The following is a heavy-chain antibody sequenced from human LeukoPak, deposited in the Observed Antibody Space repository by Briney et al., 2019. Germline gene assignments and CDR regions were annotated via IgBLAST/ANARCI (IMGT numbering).Heavy chain of an antibody. CDR2: INHSGST. CDR1: GGSISSGGYY. V-gene: IGHV4-39*07. CDR3: ARGRRAIRYCTNGVCSKGLVYYYYGMDV. Sequence: SSETLSLTCTVSGGSISSGGYYWSWIRQPPGKGLEWIGEINHSGSTNYNPSLKSRVTISVDTSKNQFSLKLSSVTAADTAVYYCARGRRAIRYCTNGVCSKGLVYYYYGMDVWGQGTTVTVSS. J-gene: IGHJ6*02. D-gene: IGHD2-8*01.